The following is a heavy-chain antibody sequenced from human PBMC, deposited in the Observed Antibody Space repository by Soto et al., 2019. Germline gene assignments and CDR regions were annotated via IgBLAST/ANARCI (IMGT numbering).Heavy chain of an antibody. CDR2: IKGNGDDT. J-gene: IGHJ4*02. V-gene: IGHV3-23*01. Sequence: EVRLLESGGGSVQPGGSLRLSCAGSGFTFGAYTMAWVRQAPGKGLEWVSGIKGNGDDTYYADSVKGRFTISRDIFRNTLYLQMNSLRSDDTATYFCAKTGPVTARIRFDYWGQGALVTVSS. CDR1: GFTFGAYT. CDR3: AKTGPVTARIRFDY. D-gene: IGHD2-21*02.